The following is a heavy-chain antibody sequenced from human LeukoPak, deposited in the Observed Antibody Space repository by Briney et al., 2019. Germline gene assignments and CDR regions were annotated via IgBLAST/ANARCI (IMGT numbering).Heavy chain of an antibody. V-gene: IGHV3-7*01. CDR1: GFPFSSYW. D-gene: IGHD5-12*01. Sequence: PGGSLRLSCAASGFPFSSYWMSWVRQAPGKGLEWVANIKQDGSEKYYVDSVKGRFTLSRDNAKNSLYLQMNSLRAEDTAVYYCARGGSGYDFDYWGQGTLVTVSS. CDR3: ARGGSGYDFDY. J-gene: IGHJ4*02. CDR2: IKQDGSEK.